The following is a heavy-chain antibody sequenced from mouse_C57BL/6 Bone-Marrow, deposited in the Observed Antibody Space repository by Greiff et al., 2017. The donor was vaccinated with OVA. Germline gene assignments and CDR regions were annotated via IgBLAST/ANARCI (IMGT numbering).Heavy chain of an antibody. Sequence: EVKLVESGGGLVKPGGSLKLSCAASGFTFSDYGMHWVRQAPEKGLEWVAYISSGSSTIYYADTVKGRFTISRDNAKNTLFLQMTSLRSEDTAMYYCARRRLLPDYYAMDYWGQGTSVTVSS. CDR1: GFTFSDYG. D-gene: IGHD1-1*01. CDR2: ISSGSSTI. J-gene: IGHJ4*01. V-gene: IGHV5-17*01. CDR3: ARRRLLPDYYAMDY.